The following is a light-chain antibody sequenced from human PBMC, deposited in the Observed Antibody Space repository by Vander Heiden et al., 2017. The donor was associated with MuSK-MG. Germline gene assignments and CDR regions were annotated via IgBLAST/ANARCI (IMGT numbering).Light chain of an antibody. J-gene: IGKJ2*01. CDR1: QNIGIH. V-gene: IGKV1-39*01. Sequence: QMPQSPSSLSASVGDRVTITCRASQNIGIHLKWLQQKPGKAPKLLIYTASTVQSGVPSRCTASGSGTLFTLTISSLQPEDFATYFCQQSSSTPYTCGQGTMLDIK. CDR2: TAS. CDR3: QQSSSTPYT.